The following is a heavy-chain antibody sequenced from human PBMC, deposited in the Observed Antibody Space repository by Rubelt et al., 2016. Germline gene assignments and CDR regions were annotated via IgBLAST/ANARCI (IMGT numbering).Heavy chain of an antibody. CDR1: GGSISSSRYY. V-gene: IGHV4-39*01. J-gene: IGHJ5*02. D-gene: IGHD1-1*01. Sequence: QLQLQESGPGLVKPSETLSLTCTVPGGSISSSRYYWGWIRQPPGKGLEWIGSIYYTGSTYYNPSLKSRVTISSDTSRNQSSLELGSVTAADTAVYYCASQPGNANNWYWFDHWGQGTLVTVSS. CDR3: ASQPGNANNWYWFDH. CDR2: IYYTGST.